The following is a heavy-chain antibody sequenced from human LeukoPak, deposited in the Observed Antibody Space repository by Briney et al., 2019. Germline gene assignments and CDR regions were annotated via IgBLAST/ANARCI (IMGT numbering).Heavy chain of an antibody. V-gene: IGHV1-8*03. CDR3: AGSLGYCTSNVCYLKY. Sequence: ASVKVSCKASGYTFTSYYIHWVRQATGQGLEWMGWMNPNSGNTGYAQKFQGRVTITRNTSISTAYMELSSLRSEDTAVYYCAGSLGYCTSNVCYLKYWGQGTLVTVSS. D-gene: IGHD2-8*01. CDR1: GYTFTSYY. J-gene: IGHJ4*02. CDR2: MNPNSGNT.